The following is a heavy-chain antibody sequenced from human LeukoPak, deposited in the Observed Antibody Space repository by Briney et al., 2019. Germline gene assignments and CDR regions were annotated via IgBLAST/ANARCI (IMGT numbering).Heavy chain of an antibody. CDR1: GYTFTRYG. CDR3: ARVRDSNWFDP. CDR2: ISGYNGNT. D-gene: IGHD2-21*02. J-gene: IGHJ5*02. V-gene: IGHV1-18*01. Sequence: GASVKVSCKASGYTFTRYGISWVRQAPGQGLEWMGWISGYNGNTNYVQKLQGRVTMTTDTSTSTAYMELSSLRSEDTAVYYCARVRDSNWFDPWGQGTLVTVSS.